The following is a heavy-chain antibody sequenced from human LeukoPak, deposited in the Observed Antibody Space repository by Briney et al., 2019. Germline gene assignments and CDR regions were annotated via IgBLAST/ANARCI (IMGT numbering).Heavy chain of an antibody. J-gene: IGHJ5*02. CDR3: ARGRANYDFWSGYRTATKNWFDP. CDR2: INHSGST. CDR1: GGSFSGYY. Sequence: PSETLSLTCAVYGGSFSGYYWSWIRQPPGKGLEWIGEINHSGSTNYNPSLKSRVTISVDTSKNQFSLKLSSVTAADTAVYYCARGRANYDFWSGYRTATKNWFDPWGQGTLVTVSS. V-gene: IGHV4-34*01. D-gene: IGHD3-3*01.